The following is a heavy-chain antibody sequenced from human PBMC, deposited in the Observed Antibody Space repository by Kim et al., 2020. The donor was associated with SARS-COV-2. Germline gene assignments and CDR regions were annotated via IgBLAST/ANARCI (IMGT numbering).Heavy chain of an antibody. CDR3: ATMQIGGVTRRHYYYGMGV. Sequence: GGSLRLSCTASGLPFRSHWLSWVRQAPGKGLEWVTNINQDGSEKYYMYSVKGRFSVSRDNAKNSLYLQMNNLGAEDTAVYYCATMQIGGVTRRHYYYGMGVWGQGTTVTVS. J-gene: IGHJ6*02. CDR1: GLPFRSHW. V-gene: IGHV3-7*01. D-gene: IGHD1-26*01. CDR2: INQDGSEK.